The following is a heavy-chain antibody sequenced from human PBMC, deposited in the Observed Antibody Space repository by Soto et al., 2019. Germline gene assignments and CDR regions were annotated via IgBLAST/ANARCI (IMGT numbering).Heavy chain of an antibody. D-gene: IGHD3-10*01. V-gene: IGHV4-30-4*01. CDR3: AREGGPGSYYIDIDY. CDR1: GGSISSGDYY. CDR2: IHYSGST. Sequence: SETLSLTCTVSGGSISSGDYYWSWIRQPPGKGLEWIGYIHYSGSTNYNPSLKSRVTISVDTSKNQFSLKLSSVTAADTAVYYCAREGGPGSYYIDIDYWGQGTLVTVSS. J-gene: IGHJ4*02.